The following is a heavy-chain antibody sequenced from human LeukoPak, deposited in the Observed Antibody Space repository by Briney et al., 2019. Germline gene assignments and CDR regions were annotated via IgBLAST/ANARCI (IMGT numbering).Heavy chain of an antibody. CDR1: GFTFSRYS. CDR2: ISSSSRTV. CDR3: ARGNYATGLN. J-gene: IGHJ4*02. V-gene: IGHV3-48*04. Sequence: GGSLRLSCAASGFTFSRYSMNWVRQAPGKGLEWVSYISSSSRTVHYADSVKGRFTISRDNAKNSLYLQMNSLRAEDMALYYCARGNYATGLNWGQGTLVTVSS. D-gene: IGHD3-10*01.